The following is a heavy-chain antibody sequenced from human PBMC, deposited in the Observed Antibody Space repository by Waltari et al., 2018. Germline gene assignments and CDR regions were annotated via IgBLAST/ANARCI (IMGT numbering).Heavy chain of an antibody. CDR3: ARSPETGTTAVDY. V-gene: IGHV5-10-1*01. J-gene: IGHJ4*02. D-gene: IGHD1-1*01. Sequence: EVQLVQSGAEVKKPGESLRISCQASGYSFTSYWTSWVRQRPGKGLGWMGRIDPSDSYTNYSPSFQGHVTISADKSISTAYLQWSSLKASDTAMYYCARSPETGTTAVDYWGQGTLVTVSS. CDR2: IDPSDSYT. CDR1: GYSFTSYW.